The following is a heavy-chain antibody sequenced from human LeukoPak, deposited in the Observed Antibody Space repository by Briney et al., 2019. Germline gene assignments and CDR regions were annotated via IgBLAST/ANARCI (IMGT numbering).Heavy chain of an antibody. Sequence: SETLSLTCTVSGYSISTGFYWGWIRQPPGKGLEWIGSIYHSGDTYYNPSLNSRVTISVDTSKNQFSLKVRSVTAADTAVYYCARDLAVAGTGYDYWGRGILVTVSS. CDR2: IYHSGDT. V-gene: IGHV4-38-2*02. CDR1: GYSISTGFY. CDR3: ARDLAVAGTGYDY. D-gene: IGHD6-19*01. J-gene: IGHJ4*02.